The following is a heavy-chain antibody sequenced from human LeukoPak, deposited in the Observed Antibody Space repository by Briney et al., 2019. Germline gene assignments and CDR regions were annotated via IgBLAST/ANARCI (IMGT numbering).Heavy chain of an antibody. J-gene: IGHJ4*02. CDR1: GFTFSTYG. Sequence: PEGSLRLSCAASGFTFSTYGMHWVCQAPGKGLEWVAVISYDGSNKYYADSVKGRFTISRDNPKNTLYLQMNSLRAEDTAVYYCAKGDSGYYTFFDYWGQGTLVTVSS. D-gene: IGHD3-22*01. V-gene: IGHV3-30*18. CDR2: ISYDGSNK. CDR3: AKGDSGYYTFFDY.